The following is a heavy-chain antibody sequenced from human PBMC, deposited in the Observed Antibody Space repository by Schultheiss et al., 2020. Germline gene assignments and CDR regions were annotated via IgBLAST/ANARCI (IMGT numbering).Heavy chain of an antibody. V-gene: IGHV4-39*02. Sequence: SETLSLTCTVSGGSISSGSSYWGWIRQPPGKGLEWIGSIYYTGNTYYNPSLKSRVTISVDTSNNQFSLHLNSVTPEDTAVYYCTRDLDGAGKTAFDYWGQGTPVTVSS. CDR2: IYYTGNT. CDR1: GGSISSGSSY. CDR3: TRDLDGAGKTAFDY. D-gene: IGHD3-10*01. J-gene: IGHJ4*02.